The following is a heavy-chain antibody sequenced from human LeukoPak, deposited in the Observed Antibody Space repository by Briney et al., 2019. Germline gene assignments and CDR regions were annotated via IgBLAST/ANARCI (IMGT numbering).Heavy chain of an antibody. Sequence: GASVKVSCKASGYTFTRYYMHWVRQAPGQGLDWLGWINHNSGGTNYAQKFQGRVTMTRDTSISTAYMELSRLRSDDTAVYYCARGRSDYYDSSGYYYLSYWGQGTLVTVSS. CDR3: ARGRSDYYDSSGYYYLSY. CDR1: GYTFTRYY. J-gene: IGHJ4*02. CDR2: INHNSGGT. D-gene: IGHD3-22*01. V-gene: IGHV1-2*02.